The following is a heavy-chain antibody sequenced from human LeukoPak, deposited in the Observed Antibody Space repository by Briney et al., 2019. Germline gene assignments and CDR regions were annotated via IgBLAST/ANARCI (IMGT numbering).Heavy chain of an antibody. CDR1: GYSFTTYW. V-gene: IGHV5-51*01. D-gene: IGHD3-22*01. CDR2: IYPGDSDT. J-gene: IGHJ4*02. CDR3: ARQSFYHDSSGYYLTELRVFDY. Sequence: PGESLKISCKGSGYSFTTYWIGWVRQMPGKGLEWMGIIYPGDSDTRYSPSFQGQVTISADKSISTAYLQWSSLKASDTAMYYCARQSFYHDSSGYYLTELRVFDYWGQGTLVTVSS.